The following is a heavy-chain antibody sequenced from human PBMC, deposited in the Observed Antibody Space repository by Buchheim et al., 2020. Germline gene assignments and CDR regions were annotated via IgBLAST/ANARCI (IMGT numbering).Heavy chain of an antibody. CDR2: INHSGST. CDR3: ARGRYYYGSGSRDEYFQH. D-gene: IGHD3-10*01. CDR1: GGSFSGYY. V-gene: IGHV4-34*01. Sequence: QVQLQQWGAGLLKPSETLSLTCAVYGGSFSGYYWSWIRQPPGKGLEWIGEINHSGSTNYNPSLKSRVTISVDTSKNQFSLKLSSVTAADTAVYYCARGRYYYGSGSRDEYFQHWGQGTL. J-gene: IGHJ1*01.